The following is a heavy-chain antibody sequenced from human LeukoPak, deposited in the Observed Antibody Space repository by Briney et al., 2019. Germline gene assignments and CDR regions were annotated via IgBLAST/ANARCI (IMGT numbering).Heavy chain of an antibody. CDR1: GYTFSGYY. V-gene: IGHV1-2*02. Sequence: ASVKVSCKASGYTFSGYYIHWVRQAPGQGLEWMGWIIPSSGATNYAQKFQGRVTMTRDTSISTAYMELSRLRSDDTAVYYCASARYYYDSSGYYYSGLDAFDIWGQGTMITVSS. CDR2: IIPSSGAT. CDR3: ASARYYYDSSGYYYSGLDAFDI. D-gene: IGHD3-22*01. J-gene: IGHJ3*02.